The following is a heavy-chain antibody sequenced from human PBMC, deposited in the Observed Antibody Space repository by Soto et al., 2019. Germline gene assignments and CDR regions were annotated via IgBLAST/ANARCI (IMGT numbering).Heavy chain of an antibody. Sequence: QVQLVESGGGVVQPGRSLRLSCAASGFTFSSYAMHWVRQAPGKGLEWVAVISYDGSNKYYADSVKGRFTISRDNSKNTLYLQMNSLRAEDTAVYYCARDLVVGAGDYFDYWGQGPLVTVSS. D-gene: IGHD1-26*01. CDR3: ARDLVVGAGDYFDY. V-gene: IGHV3-30-3*01. J-gene: IGHJ4*02. CDR1: GFTFSSYA. CDR2: ISYDGSNK.